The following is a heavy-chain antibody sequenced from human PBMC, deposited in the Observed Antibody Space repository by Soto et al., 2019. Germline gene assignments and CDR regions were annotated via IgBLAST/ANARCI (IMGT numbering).Heavy chain of an antibody. CDR1: GFTLSAYW. J-gene: IGHJ3*02. CDR2: INRDGSKK. V-gene: IGHV3-7*05. D-gene: IGHD6-13*01. Sequence: EVQLEESGGDLVQPGGSLRLSCAASGFTLSAYWMTWVRQAPGKGLEWVANINRDGSKKSYLYSVRGRFTISRDNVGNSLYLQMDSLRADDTALYYCARDVSPGSSSWYLDAFDIWGQGTMVTVSS. CDR3: ARDVSPGSSSWYLDAFDI.